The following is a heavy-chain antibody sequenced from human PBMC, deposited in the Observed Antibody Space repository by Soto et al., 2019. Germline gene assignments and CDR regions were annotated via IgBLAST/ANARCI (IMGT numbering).Heavy chain of an antibody. CDR1: GGTFSSFA. CDR2: FIPIFATA. Sequence: SVKVSCKASGGTFSSFAVSWVRQAPGQGLEWMGGFIPIFATANYAQKFQGRVTITADESTSTAYMELSSLRSDDTAVYYCAAPYGSGSYYNGFDYWGQGTLVTVSS. V-gene: IGHV1-69*13. CDR3: AAPYGSGSYYNGFDY. J-gene: IGHJ4*02. D-gene: IGHD3-10*01.